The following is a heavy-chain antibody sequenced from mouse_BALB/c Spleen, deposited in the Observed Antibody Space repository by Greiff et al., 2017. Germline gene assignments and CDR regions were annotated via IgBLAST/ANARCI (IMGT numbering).Heavy chain of an antibody. D-gene: IGHD1-1*01. V-gene: IGHV3-8*02. CDR2: ISYSGST. CDR3: ANSYYYGSSYDYYAMDY. J-gene: IGHJ4*01. Sequence: EVQLQESGPSLVKPSQTLSLTCSVTGDSITSGYWNWIRKFPGNKLEYMGYISYSGSTYYNPSLKSRISITRDTSKNQYYLQLNSVTTEDTATYYCANSYYYGSSYDYYAMDYWGQGTSVTVSS. CDR1: GDSITSGY.